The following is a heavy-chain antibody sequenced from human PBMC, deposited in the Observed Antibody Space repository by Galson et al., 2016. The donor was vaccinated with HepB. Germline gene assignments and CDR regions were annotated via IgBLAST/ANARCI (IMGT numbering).Heavy chain of an antibody. Sequence: SLRLSCAASGFIFSDYGFNWVRQVPGKDLEWLSYISNTSTTIKYADSVKGRFTISRDNADNSLSLQMSSLRDEDAAVDYCARDPRRRLGVSSYSGLDVWGQGTTVIDSS. J-gene: IGHJ6*02. CDR2: ISNTSTTI. CDR1: GFIFSDYG. D-gene: IGHD3-9*01. CDR3: ARDPRRRLGVSSYSGLDV. V-gene: IGHV3-48*02.